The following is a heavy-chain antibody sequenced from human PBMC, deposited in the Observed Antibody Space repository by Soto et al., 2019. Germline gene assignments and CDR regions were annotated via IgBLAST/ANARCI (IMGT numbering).Heavy chain of an antibody. CDR2: ISGSGGST. J-gene: IGHJ5*02. D-gene: IGHD4-17*01. CDR3: ARGLTHNYGDYPDP. CDR1: GFTFSSYA. Sequence: GGSLRLSCAASGFTFSSYAMSWVRQAPGKGLEWVSAISGSGGSTYYADSVKGRFTISRDNSKNTLYLQMNSLRAEDTAVYYCARGLTHNYGDYPDPWXQGTLVTVSS. V-gene: IGHV3-23*01.